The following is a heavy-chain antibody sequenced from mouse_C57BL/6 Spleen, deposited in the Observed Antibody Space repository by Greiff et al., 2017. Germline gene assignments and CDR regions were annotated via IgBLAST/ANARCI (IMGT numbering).Heavy chain of an antibody. CDR3: ARPSTGGGFAY. CDR2: ISSGSSTI. Sequence: EVMLVESGGGLVKPGGSLKLSCAASGFTFSDYGMHWVRQAPEKGLEWVAYISSGSSTIYYADTVKGRFTISRDNAKNTLFLQMTSLRSEDTAMYYCARPSTGGGFAYWGQGTLVTVSA. V-gene: IGHV5-17*01. J-gene: IGHJ3*01. D-gene: IGHD4-1*02. CDR1: GFTFSDYG.